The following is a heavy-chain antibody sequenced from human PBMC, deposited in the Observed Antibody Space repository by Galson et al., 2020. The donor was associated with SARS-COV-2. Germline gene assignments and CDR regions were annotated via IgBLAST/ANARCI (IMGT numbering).Heavy chain of an antibody. Sequence: TGGSLRLSCAASGFTFSNYNMNWVRQAPGKGLEWVSSITGSSSYIYYADSVKGRFTISRDNAKNSLYLQMNSLRAEDTAVYYCARVLDGFCSSFYFDYWGQGTLVTVSS. CDR2: ITGSSSYI. D-gene: IGHD3-3*01. V-gene: IGHV3-21*01. CDR3: ARVLDGFCSSFYFDY. CDR1: GFTFSNYN. J-gene: IGHJ4*02.